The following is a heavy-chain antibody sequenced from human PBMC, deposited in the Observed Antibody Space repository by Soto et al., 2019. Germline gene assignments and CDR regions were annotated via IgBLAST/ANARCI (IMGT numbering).Heavy chain of an antibody. J-gene: IGHJ4*02. CDR1: GFTFNTYS. D-gene: IGHD4-17*01. CDR2: IWYDGTQK. V-gene: IGHV3-33*01. Sequence: QVQLEESGGGVVQPGRSLRLSCEASGFTFNTYSMHWVRQPPGKGLEWLAAIWYDGTQKYYADSVKGRFIISRDNSKKTLYLEMNSLRAVDTAVYYFARAGVTTVTGLWHFDSWGQGTLVTVSS. CDR3: ARAGVTTVTGLWHFDS.